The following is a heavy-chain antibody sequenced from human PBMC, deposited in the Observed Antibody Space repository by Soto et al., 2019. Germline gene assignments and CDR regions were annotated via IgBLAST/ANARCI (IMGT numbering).Heavy chain of an antibody. Sequence: PSETLSLTCTVSGGSISSGDYYWSWIRHPPGKGLEWIGYVYYSGSTYYNPSLKSRVTISVDTSKNQFSPKLSSVTAADTAVYYCARGGPTGGSYKYNWFDPWGQGTLVTVSS. CDR2: VYYSGST. J-gene: IGHJ5*02. CDR3: ARGGPTGGSYKYNWFDP. V-gene: IGHV4-30-4*01. D-gene: IGHD2-15*01. CDR1: GGSISSGDYY.